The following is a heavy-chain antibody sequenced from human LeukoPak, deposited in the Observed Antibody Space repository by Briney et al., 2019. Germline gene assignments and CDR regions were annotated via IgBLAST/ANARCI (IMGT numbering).Heavy chain of an antibody. CDR1: GFTFSSYA. CDR2: ISSNGGST. V-gene: IGHV3-64*04. J-gene: IGHJ4*02. D-gene: IGHD3-22*01. Sequence: GGSLRLSCSASGFTFSSYAMHWVRQAPGKGLEYVSAISSNGGSTYYADSVKGRFTISRDNSKNTLYLQMNSLRAEGTAVYYCANYPSDNNGYGDYWGQGTLVTVSS. CDR3: ANYPSDNNGYGDY.